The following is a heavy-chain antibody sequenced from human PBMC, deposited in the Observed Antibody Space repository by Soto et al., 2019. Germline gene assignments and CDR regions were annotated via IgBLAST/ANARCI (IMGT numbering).Heavy chain of an antibody. CDR3: AKREGNTYGLFH. CDR1: GFSFSNYW. CDR2: IKTDGSST. Sequence: GGALRLSCATSGFSFSNYWIYSVPQAPGKGLVWVSRIKTDGSSTDYAASVKGRFTISRDNAKNTLYLQMNSLTAEDTAVYYCAKREGNTYGLFHWGQGTLVTVSS. D-gene: IGHD5-18*01. V-gene: IGHV3-74*01. J-gene: IGHJ4*02.